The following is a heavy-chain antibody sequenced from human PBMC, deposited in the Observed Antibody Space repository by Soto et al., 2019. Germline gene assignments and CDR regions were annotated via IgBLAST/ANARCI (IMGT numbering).Heavy chain of an antibody. CDR2: ISGSGGST. V-gene: IGHV3-23*01. CDR1: GFTFSSYA. J-gene: IGHJ4*02. Sequence: GGSLRLSCAASGFTFSSYAMSWVRQAPGKGLEWVSAISGSGGSTYYADSVKGRFTISRDNSKNTLYLQMNSRRAEDTAVYYCAKDEGIPEGGPFDYWGQGTLVTVSS. CDR3: AKDEGIPEGGPFDY. D-gene: IGHD3-16*01.